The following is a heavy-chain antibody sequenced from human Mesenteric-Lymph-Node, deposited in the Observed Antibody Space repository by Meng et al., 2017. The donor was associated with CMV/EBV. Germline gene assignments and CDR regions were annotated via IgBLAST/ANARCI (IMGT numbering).Heavy chain of an antibody. CDR1: GGSISSYY. J-gene: IGHJ6*02. Sequence: SETLSLTGTVSGGSISSYYWSWIRQPPGKGLEWIGYIYYSGSTNYNPSLKSRVTISVDTSKNQFSLKLSSVTAADTAVYYCARANFGVVRNYYYYYGMDVWGQGTTVTVSS. CDR3: ARANFGVVRNYYYYYGMDV. V-gene: IGHV4-59*01. CDR2: IYYSGST. D-gene: IGHD3-3*01.